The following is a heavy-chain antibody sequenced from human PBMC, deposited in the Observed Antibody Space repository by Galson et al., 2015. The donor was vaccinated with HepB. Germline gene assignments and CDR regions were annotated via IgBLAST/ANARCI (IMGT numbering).Heavy chain of an antibody. J-gene: IGHJ3*02. CDR3: ARGDDEYCSSTNSCHDALDI. D-gene: IGHD2/OR15-2a*01. CDR1: GFIVSSNY. CDR2: TYNDGST. V-gene: IGHV3-66*01. Sequence: SLRLSCAVSGFIVSSNYMSWVRQAPGEGLEWVAITYNDGSTFYADSVKGSFTISRDNSKNTLYLQMNRLRAEDTAVYYCARGDDEYCSSTNSCHDALDIWGQGRMVTVSS.